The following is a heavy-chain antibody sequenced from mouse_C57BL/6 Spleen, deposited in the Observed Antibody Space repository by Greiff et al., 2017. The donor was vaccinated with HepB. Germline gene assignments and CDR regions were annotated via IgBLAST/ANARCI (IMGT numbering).Heavy chain of an antibody. CDR1: GYTFTSYW. J-gene: IGHJ1*03. Sequence: QVQLQQPGAELVKPGASVKLSCKASGYTFTSYWMQWVKQRPGQGLEWIGEIDPSDSYTNYNQKFKGKATLTVDTSSSTAYMQLSSLTSEDSAVYYCARAYGSSYWYFDVWGTGTTVTVSS. V-gene: IGHV1-50*01. CDR3: ARAYGSSYWYFDV. D-gene: IGHD1-1*01. CDR2: IDPSDSYT.